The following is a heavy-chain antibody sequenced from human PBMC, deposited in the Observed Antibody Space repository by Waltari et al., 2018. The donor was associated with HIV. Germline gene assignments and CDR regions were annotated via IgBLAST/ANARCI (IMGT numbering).Heavy chain of an antibody. CDR2: INHSGST. J-gene: IGHJ4*02. CDR3: AREGGTRKLDY. V-gene: IGHV4-34*01. Sequence: QVLLQQWGAGLLKPSETLSLTCAVYGGSFSGYYWSWIRQPPGKGLEWIGEINHSGSTNYNPSLESRVTISVDTYKNQFSLKLSSVTAADTAFYYCAREGGTRKLDYWGQGALVTVAS. CDR1: GGSFSGYY. D-gene: IGHD3-16*01.